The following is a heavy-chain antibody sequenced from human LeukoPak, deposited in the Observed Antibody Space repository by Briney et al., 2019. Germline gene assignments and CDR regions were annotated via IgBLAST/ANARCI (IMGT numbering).Heavy chain of an antibody. V-gene: IGHV3-21*01. J-gene: IGHJ4*02. CDR3: ARASGDIVETATMGSY. CDR1: GFTFNSYS. D-gene: IGHD5-18*01. Sequence: GGALPLSCAASGFTFNSYSMNWVRQAPGKGLEGVSSISSSSRSIYYADSVKGRFTISRDNAKHSLFLQMNSLRAEDTAVYYCARASGDIVETATMGSYWGQGTLVTVSS. CDR2: ISSSSRSI.